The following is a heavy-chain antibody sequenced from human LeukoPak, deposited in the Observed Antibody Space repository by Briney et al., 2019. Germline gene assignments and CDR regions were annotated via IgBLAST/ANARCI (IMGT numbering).Heavy chain of an antibody. V-gene: IGHV3-23*01. D-gene: IGHD3-10*01. CDR2: ISGSGGST. Sequence: GGSLRLSCGASGLTFSTYSMSWVRQAPGKGLEWVSAISGSGGSTYYADSVKGRFTISRDNSKNTLYLQMNSLRAEDAAVYYCAKCPVLLWFGELPDYWGQGTLVTVSS. J-gene: IGHJ4*02. CDR3: AKCPVLLWFGELPDY. CDR1: GLTFSTYS.